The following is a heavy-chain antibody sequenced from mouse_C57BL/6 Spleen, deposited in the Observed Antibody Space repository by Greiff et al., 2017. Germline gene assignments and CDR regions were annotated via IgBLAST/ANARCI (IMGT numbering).Heavy chain of an antibody. V-gene: IGHV5S21*01. CDR2: SSSGGDYI. CDR3: TRGGITTVPDY. J-gene: IGHJ2*01. Sequence: EVKVEESGEGLVKPGGSLKLSCAASGFTFSSYAMSWVRQTPEQRLEWVAYSSSGGDYIYYADTVKGRFTISRDNARNTLYLQMSSLKSEDTAMYYCTRGGITTVPDYWGPGTTLTVSS. D-gene: IGHD1-1*01. CDR1: GFTFSSYA.